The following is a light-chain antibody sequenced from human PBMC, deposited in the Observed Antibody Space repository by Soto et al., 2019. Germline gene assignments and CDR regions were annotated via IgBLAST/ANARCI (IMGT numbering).Light chain of an antibody. J-gene: IGLJ2*01. V-gene: IGLV2-11*01. CDR3: CSFAGSYTHVV. Sequence: QSALTQPRSVSGSPGQSVTISCTGTSSDVGGYNYVSWFQQHPGKAPKLMIYDVTKRPSGVPDRFSGSKSDNAASLTISGLQAEDESDYSCCSFAGSYTHVVFGGGTKLTVL. CDR2: DVT. CDR1: SSDVGGYNY.